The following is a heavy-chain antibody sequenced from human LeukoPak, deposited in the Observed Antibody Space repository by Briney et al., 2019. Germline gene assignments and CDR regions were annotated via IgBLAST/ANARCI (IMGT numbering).Heavy chain of an antibody. V-gene: IGHV3-30*01. CDR1: GFTFSSYA. CDR2: ISYDGSNK. CDR3: ASGEGHRGFDY. J-gene: IGHJ4*02. Sequence: GRSLRLSCAASGFTFSSYAMHWVRLAPGKGLEWVAVISYDGSNKYYADSVKGRFTISRDNSKNTLYLQMNSLRAEDTAVYYCASGEGHRGFDYWGQGTLVTVSS. D-gene: IGHD3-10*01.